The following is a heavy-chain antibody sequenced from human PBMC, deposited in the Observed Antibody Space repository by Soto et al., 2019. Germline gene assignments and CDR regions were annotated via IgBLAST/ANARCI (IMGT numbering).Heavy chain of an antibody. J-gene: IGHJ4*02. CDR2: IYYSGNT. D-gene: IGHD3-3*01. V-gene: IGHV4-39*01. CDR3: ARRVRYDQPFDY. Sequence: QLQLQESGPGLVKPSETLSLTCTVSGGSISSSRYYWGWIRQPPGKGLEWIGNIYYSGNTYYKPARKSRLAISVDTSKNQYSLRLSAVSAADTAVYYCARRVRYDQPFDYWGQGTLVTVSS. CDR1: GGSISSSRYY.